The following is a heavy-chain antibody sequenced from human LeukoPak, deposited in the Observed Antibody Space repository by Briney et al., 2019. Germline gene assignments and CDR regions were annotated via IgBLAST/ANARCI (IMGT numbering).Heavy chain of an antibody. Sequence: GASVKVSCKDTRYTFPGYFMHWVRQAPGQGLEWMGRINPNSGGTNYAQKFQGRVTMTRDTSISTAYMELSRLRSDDTAVYYCARVHYDFWSGYYTSEYFQHWGQGTLVTVS. V-gene: IGHV1-2*06. D-gene: IGHD3-3*01. CDR2: INPNSGGT. CDR1: RYTFPGYF. CDR3: ARVHYDFWSGYYTSEYFQH. J-gene: IGHJ1*01.